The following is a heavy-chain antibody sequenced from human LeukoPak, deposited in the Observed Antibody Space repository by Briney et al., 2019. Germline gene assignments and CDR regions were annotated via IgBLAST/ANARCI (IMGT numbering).Heavy chain of an antibody. CDR3: TRERVWYSSSRYDY. V-gene: IGHV3-30*03. Sequence: PGGSLRLSCAASGFSFSSSDMHWVRQAPGRGLEWVALISKSGDNKYYADSVKGRFTISRDNSKDTLYLQMNSLRDEDTAVYYCTRERVWYSSSRYDYWGQGTRVTVSS. J-gene: IGHJ4*02. CDR1: GFSFSSSD. CDR2: ISKSGDNK. D-gene: IGHD6-13*01.